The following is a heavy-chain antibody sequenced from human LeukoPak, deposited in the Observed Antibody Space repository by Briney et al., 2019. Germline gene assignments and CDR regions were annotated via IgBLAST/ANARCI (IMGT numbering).Heavy chain of an antibody. V-gene: IGHV4-30-4*01. CDR2: IYYTGSI. J-gene: IGHJ4*02. Sequence: TSSETLSLTCTVSGASISSGDYYWNWIRQSPGKGLEWIGYIYYTGSIYYNPSLKSRVIISVDTSKNQFSLNLSSVTAADTAVYYCARGLLSRDYDSSGFGYWGQETLVTVSS. CDR1: GASISSGDYY. D-gene: IGHD3-22*01. CDR3: ARGLLSRDYDSSGFGY.